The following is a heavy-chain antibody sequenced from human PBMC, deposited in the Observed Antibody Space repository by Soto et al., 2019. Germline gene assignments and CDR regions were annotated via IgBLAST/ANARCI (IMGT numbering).Heavy chain of an antibody. CDR2: INHSGST. D-gene: IGHD2-8*02. CDR3: ARDKITGLFDY. V-gene: IGHV4-34*01. Sequence: SETLSLTYAVEGGSFSGYYWTWIRQPPGTGLEWIGEINHSGSTNYNPSLKSRVTISVDTSKNQFSLKLTSVTAADTAVYYCARDKITGLFDYWGKRTLVTVSS. CDR1: GGSFSGYY. J-gene: IGHJ4*02.